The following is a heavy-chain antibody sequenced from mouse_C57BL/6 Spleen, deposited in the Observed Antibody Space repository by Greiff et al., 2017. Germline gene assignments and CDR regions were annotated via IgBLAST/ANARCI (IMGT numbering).Heavy chain of an antibody. V-gene: IGHV6-3*01. Sequence: EVHLVESGGGLVQPGGSMKLSCVASGFTFSNYWMNWVRQSPEKGLEWVAQIRLKSDNYATHYAESVKGRFTISRDDSKSSVYLQKNNLRAEDTGIYYCTWDEGFAYWGQGTLVTVSA. J-gene: IGHJ3*01. CDR1: GFTFSNYW. CDR3: TWDEGFAY. D-gene: IGHD4-1*01. CDR2: IRLKSDNYAT.